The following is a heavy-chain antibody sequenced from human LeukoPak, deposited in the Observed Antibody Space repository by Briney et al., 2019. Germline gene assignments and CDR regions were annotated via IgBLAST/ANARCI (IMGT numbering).Heavy chain of an antibody. CDR2: IIPIFGIA. Sequence: GASVKVSCKASGGTFSSYAISWVRQAPGQGLEWMGRIIPIFGIANYAQKFQGRVTIAADKSTSTAYMELSSLRSEDTAVYYCARDRGGNPLWGQGTLVTVSS. J-gene: IGHJ4*02. V-gene: IGHV1-69*04. CDR1: GGTFSSYA. CDR3: ARDRGGNPL. D-gene: IGHD4-23*01.